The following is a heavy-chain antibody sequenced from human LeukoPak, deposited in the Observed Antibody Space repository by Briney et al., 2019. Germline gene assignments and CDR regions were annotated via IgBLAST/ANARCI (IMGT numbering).Heavy chain of an antibody. CDR1: GFTFSSSA. Sequence: GGSLRLSCAASGFTFSSSAMGWVRQAPGKGLEWVSTINGDITYYADSVKGRFTISRDTSKSTLYLQMSSLRAEDTAVYYCAKPYYDSSGYYIAFDVWGQGTMVTVSS. CDR2: INGDIT. V-gene: IGHV3-23*01. J-gene: IGHJ3*01. D-gene: IGHD3-22*01. CDR3: AKPYYDSSGYYIAFDV.